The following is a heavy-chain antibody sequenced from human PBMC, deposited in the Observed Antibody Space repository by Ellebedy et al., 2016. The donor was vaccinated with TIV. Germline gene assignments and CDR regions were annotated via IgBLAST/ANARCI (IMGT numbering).Heavy chain of an antibody. CDR3: AADSVVGPSASWYFDL. CDR2: IVVGSGNT. Sequence: AASVKVSCKASGGTLSSYAISWVRQARGQRLEWIGWIVVGSGNTHYAQKFQERVTITRDMSTSTAYMELSSLRSEDTAVHYCAADSVVGPSASWYFDLWGRGTLVTVSS. CDR1: GGTLSSYA. J-gene: IGHJ2*01. V-gene: IGHV1-58*02. D-gene: IGHD2-15*01.